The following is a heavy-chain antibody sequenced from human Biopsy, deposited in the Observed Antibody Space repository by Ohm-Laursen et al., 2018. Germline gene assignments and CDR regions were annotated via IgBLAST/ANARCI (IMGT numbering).Heavy chain of an antibody. CDR1: GFTFSPYS. CDR3: ARGRSMDV. J-gene: IGHJ6*02. Sequence: SLRLSCAASGFTFSPYSMNWVRQAPGQGLEWVSSISNSGSFIYFADSVKGRFTISRDNAQKSLYLQMNSLRVEDTAVHYCARGRSMDVWGQGTTVTVSS. CDR2: ISNSGSFI. V-gene: IGHV3-21*01.